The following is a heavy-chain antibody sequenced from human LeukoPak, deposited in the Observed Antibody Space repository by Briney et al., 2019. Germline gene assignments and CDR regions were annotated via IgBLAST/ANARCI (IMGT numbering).Heavy chain of an antibody. Sequence: GGSLRLSCAVSGITLSNYGMSWVRQAPGKGLEWVAGISDSGGRTNYADSVKGRFTISRDNAKNSLYLQMNSLRAEDTALYYCAKDRQMSITGSFDPWGQGTLVTVSS. V-gene: IGHV3-23*01. D-gene: IGHD1-20*01. J-gene: IGHJ5*02. CDR1: GITLSNYG. CDR3: AKDRQMSITGSFDP. CDR2: ISDSGGRT.